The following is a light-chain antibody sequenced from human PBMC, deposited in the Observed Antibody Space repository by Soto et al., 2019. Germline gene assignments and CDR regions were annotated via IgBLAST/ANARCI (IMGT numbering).Light chain of an antibody. CDR1: QSFNTW. CDR3: QQYNSSPYT. Sequence: DVQMTQSPSSLSPSVGDRVTITCRASQSFNTWLAWYQQKPGKAPKLLIYKTSILESGVPSRFSGSGSGTEFTLTISSLQPEDSATYDCQQYNSSPYTLGQGTKVDIK. CDR2: KTS. V-gene: IGKV1-5*03. J-gene: IGKJ2*01.